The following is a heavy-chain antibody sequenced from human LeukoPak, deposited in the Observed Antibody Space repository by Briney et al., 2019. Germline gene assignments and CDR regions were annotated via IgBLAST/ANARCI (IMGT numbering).Heavy chain of an antibody. V-gene: IGHV3-33*06. CDR3: AKDSSLDGYNYQFDY. D-gene: IGHD5-24*01. CDR2: IWYDGSNK. Sequence: GGSLRLSCAASGFTFSSYGMHWVRQAPGKGLEWVAVIWYDGSNKYYADSVKGRFTISRDNSKNTLYLQMNSLRAEDTAVYYCAKDSSLDGYNYQFDYWGQGTLVTVSS. J-gene: IGHJ4*02. CDR1: GFTFSSYG.